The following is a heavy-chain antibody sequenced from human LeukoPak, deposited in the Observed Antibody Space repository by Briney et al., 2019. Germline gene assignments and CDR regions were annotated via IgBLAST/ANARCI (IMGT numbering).Heavy chain of an antibody. J-gene: IGHJ4*02. CDR1: GYTFTSYG. CDR2: ISAYNGNT. D-gene: IGHD1-26*01. CDR3: ATPNEWESPIALDY. V-gene: IGHV1-18*01. Sequence: ASVKVSCKASGYTFTSYGISWVRQAPGQGLEWMGWISAYNGNTNYAQKFQGRVTMTRDTSISTAYMELSRLRSDDTAVYYCATPNEWESPIALDYWGQGTLVTVSS.